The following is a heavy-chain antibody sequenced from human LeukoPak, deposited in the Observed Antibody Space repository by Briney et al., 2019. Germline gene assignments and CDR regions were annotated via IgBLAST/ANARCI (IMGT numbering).Heavy chain of an antibody. CDR3: ARENDSGSYFSDDY. V-gene: IGHV3-7*01. Sequence: PGGSLRLSCAASGLTFSSYWMSWVRQAPGKGLEWVANIKQDGSEKYYVDSVKGRFTISRDNAKNSLYLQMNSLGAEDTAVYYCARENDSGSYFSDDYWGQGTLVTVSS. D-gene: IGHD1-26*01. CDR1: GLTFSSYW. J-gene: IGHJ4*02. CDR2: IKQDGSEK.